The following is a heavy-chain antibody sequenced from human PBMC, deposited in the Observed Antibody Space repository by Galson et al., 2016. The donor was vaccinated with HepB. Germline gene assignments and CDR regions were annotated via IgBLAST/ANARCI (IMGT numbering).Heavy chain of an antibody. CDR3: ARKHYVGFSDSVGWSFDY. V-gene: IGHV3-11*04. J-gene: IGHJ4*01. CDR2: ISSSGSTI. Sequence: SLRLSCAASGFTFSDYYMSWIRQAPGKGLEWVSYISSSGSTIFYADSVKGRFTISRDNAQNSLFLRMSSLRDADTAVYYCARKHYVGFSDSVGWSFDYWGHGTLVTVSS. D-gene: IGHD5/OR15-5a*01. CDR1: GFTFSDYY.